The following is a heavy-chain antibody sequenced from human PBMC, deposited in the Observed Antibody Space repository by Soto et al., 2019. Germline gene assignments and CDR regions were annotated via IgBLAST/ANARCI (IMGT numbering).Heavy chain of an antibody. Sequence: TGGSLRLSCASSGFTFSSYSMNWVRQAPGKGLEWVSSISSSSSYIYYADSVKGRFTISRDNAKNSLYLQMNSLRAEDTAVYYCARDREAIVLVPAATPLYYGMDVWGQGTTVTVSS. CDR3: ARDREAIVLVPAATPLYYGMDV. D-gene: IGHD2-2*01. V-gene: IGHV3-21*01. J-gene: IGHJ6*02. CDR2: ISSSSSYI. CDR1: GFTFSSYS.